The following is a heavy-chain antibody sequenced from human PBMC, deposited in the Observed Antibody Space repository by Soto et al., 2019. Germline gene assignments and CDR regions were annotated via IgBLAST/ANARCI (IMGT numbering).Heavy chain of an antibody. CDR3: ARDVVTGTTTYTDY. CDR2: IYYSGST. Sequence: PSETLSLTCTGSGGSISSGDYYWSWIRQPPGKGLEWIGYIYYSGSTYYNPSLKSRVTISVDTSKNQFSLKLSSVTAADTAVYYCARDVVTGTTTYTDYWGQGTLVTVSS. J-gene: IGHJ4*02. CDR1: GGSISSGDYY. V-gene: IGHV4-30-4*01. D-gene: IGHD1-7*01.